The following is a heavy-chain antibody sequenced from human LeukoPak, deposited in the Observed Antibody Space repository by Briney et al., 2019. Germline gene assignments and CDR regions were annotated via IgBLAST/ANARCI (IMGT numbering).Heavy chain of an antibody. V-gene: IGHV3-48*02. CDR2: ITADSGTT. Sequence: SGRCLRLSCAVAGFTFSTKSTNSVRQDPRNGLEWVLYITADSGTTYYADSVKGRFTISRDNAKNSLYLQMNSLRDEDTAVYYCASRDYFDYWGQGTLVTVSS. J-gene: IGHJ4*02. CDR3: ASRDYFDY. CDR1: GFTFSTKS.